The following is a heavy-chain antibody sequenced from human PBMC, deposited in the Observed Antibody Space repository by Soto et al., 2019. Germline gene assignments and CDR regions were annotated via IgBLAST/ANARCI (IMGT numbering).Heavy chain of an antibody. CDR3: ARAPGGYSYYYGMDV. Sequence: PSETLSLTCFVYGGSFSGYYWSWIRQPPGKGLEWIGEINHSGSTNYTPSLKSRVTISVDTSKNQFSLKLSSVTAADTAVYYCARAPGGYSYYYGMDVWGQVTRGIASS. CDR2: INHSGST. J-gene: IGHJ6*02. D-gene: IGHD1-1*01. CDR1: GGSFSGYY. V-gene: IGHV4-34*01.